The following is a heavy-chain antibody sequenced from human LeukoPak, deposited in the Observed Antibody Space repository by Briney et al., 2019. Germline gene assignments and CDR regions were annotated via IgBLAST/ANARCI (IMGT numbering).Heavy chain of an antibody. CDR2: INHIGNT. Sequence: AETLSLTCAVYGGSFIDYYWSWIRQPPGKGLEWIGDINHIGNTNYNPSLESRVTISEDMSKNQFSLKLRSVTAADTAVYYCARGSGYGGNLVFGYWGQGTLVT. CDR3: ARGSGYGGNLVFGY. V-gene: IGHV4-34*01. D-gene: IGHD4-23*01. J-gene: IGHJ4*02. CDR1: GGSFIDYY.